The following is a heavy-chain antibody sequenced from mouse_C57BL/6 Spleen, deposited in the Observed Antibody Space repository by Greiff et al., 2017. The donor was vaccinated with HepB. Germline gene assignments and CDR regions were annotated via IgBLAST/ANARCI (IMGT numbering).Heavy chain of an antibody. CDR1: GYAFTNYL. CDR3: ARNDGRDLDY. CDR2: INPGSGGT. J-gene: IGHJ2*01. D-gene: IGHD2-12*01. Sequence: QVQLQQSGAELVRPGTSVKVSCKASGYAFTNYLIEWVKQRPGQGLEWIGVINPGSGGTNYNEKFKGKATLTADKSSSTAYMQLSSLTSEDSAVYFCARNDGRDLDYWGQGTTLTVSS. V-gene: IGHV1-54*01.